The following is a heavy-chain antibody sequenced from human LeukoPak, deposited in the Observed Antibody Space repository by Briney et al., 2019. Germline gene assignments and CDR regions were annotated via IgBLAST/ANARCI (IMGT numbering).Heavy chain of an antibody. CDR3: ARHWYCSSTSCYMAAFDI. J-gene: IGHJ3*02. CDR1: GGSISSSSYY. CDR2: IYYSGST. D-gene: IGHD2-2*02. V-gene: IGHV4-39*01. Sequence: SETLSLTCTVSGGSISSSSYYWGWIRQPPGKGLEWIGSIYYSGSTYYNPSLKSRVTISVDTSKNQFSLKLSSVTAADTAVYYCARHWYCSSTSCYMAAFDIWGQGTMVTVSS.